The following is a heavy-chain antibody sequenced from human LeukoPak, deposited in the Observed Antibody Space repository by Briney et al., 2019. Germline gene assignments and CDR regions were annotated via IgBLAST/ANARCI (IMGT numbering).Heavy chain of an antibody. J-gene: IGHJ1*01. CDR3: ASLDGGNSD. CDR1: GFTFSIYS. V-gene: IGHV3-21*01. D-gene: IGHD4-23*01. Sequence: PGGSLRLSCAASGFTFSIYSMNWVRQAPGKGLEWVSSITSTSSYIFYAESVKGRFTISRDNAKNSLYLQMNSLRAEDTAVYHCASLDGGNSDWGQGTLVSVSS. CDR2: ITSTSSYI.